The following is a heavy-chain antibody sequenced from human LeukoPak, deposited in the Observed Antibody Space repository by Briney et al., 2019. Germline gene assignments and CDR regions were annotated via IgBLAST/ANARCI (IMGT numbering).Heavy chain of an antibody. J-gene: IGHJ3*02. CDR3: AKVPRHTSYCSSTSCLDAFDI. CDR2: ISGSGGST. V-gene: IGHV3-23*01. CDR1: GFTFSSYS. D-gene: IGHD2-2*01. Sequence: GGSLRLSCAASGFTFSSYSMNWVRQAPGKGLEWVSGISGSGGSTYYADSMKGRFTISRDNSKNTLYLQMNSLRAEDTALYYCAKVPRHTSYCSSTSCLDAFDIWGQGTMVTVSS.